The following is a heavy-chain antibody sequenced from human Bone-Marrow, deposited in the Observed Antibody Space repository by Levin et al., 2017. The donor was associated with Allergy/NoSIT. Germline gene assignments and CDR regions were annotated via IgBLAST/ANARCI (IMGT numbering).Heavy chain of an antibody. J-gene: IGHJ4*02. V-gene: IGHV2-5*02. CDR3: AHRRWAAAPFGY. CDR1: GFSISTTGVG. CDR2: IYWDDDK. Sequence: SGPTLVKPTQTLTLTCSFSGFSISTTGVGVGWIRQPPGKALEFLALIYWDDDKRYSPSLKSRVSITKDTSKNQVVLTMTGLDPADTGTYYCAHRRWAAAPFGYWGQGTLVTVSS. D-gene: IGHD6-13*01.